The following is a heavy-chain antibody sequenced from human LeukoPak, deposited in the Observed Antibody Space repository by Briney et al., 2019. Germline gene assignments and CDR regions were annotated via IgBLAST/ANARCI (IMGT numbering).Heavy chain of an antibody. CDR2: IYYSGST. CDR1: GGSMSSYY. V-gene: IGHV4-59*01. D-gene: IGHD3-10*01. J-gene: IGHJ3*02. CDR3: ASGGFGELFPSHHDAFDI. Sequence: SETLSLTCTVSGGSMSSYYWSWIGQPPGKGLEWIGYIYYSGSTNYNPSLKSRVTISVDTSKNQYSLKLSSVTAADTAVYYCASGGFGELFPSHHDAFDIWGQGTMVTVSS.